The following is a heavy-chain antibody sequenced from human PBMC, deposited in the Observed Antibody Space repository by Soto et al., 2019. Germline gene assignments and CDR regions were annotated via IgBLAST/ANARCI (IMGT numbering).Heavy chain of an antibody. V-gene: IGHV3-48*02. D-gene: IGHD3-3*01. CDR1: IFTFRNYS. Sequence: EVQLVESGGGLVQPGGSLRLSCTASIFTFRNYSMNWVRQAPGKGLEWVSYISGSGDTIYYKDSVKGRFTISRDNAKNSLYLQMNSLRDEDTAIYYCARGGTYYNFWRAYPYWGQGTRVTVSS. CDR2: ISGSGDTI. CDR3: ARGGTYYNFWRAYPY. J-gene: IGHJ4*02.